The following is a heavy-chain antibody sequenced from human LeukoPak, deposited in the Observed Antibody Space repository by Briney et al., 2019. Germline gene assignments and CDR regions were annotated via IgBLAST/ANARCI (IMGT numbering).Heavy chain of an antibody. CDR1: GFTFSSYW. Sequence: GGSLRLSCEASGFTFSSYWMTWVRQAPGKGLEWVANIKQDGSEKYYVDSVKGRFTISRDNAKNSLYLQMNSLRAEDTAVYYCVRDYWFGEHPPYFDHWGQGILLTVSS. CDR2: IKQDGSEK. J-gene: IGHJ4*02. V-gene: IGHV3-7*01. CDR3: VRDYWFGEHPPYFDH. D-gene: IGHD3-10*01.